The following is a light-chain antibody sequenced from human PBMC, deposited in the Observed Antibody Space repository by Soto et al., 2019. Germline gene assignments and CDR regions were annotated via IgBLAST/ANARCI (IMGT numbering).Light chain of an antibody. CDR3: QTWGTGFQV. CDR1: SGHSSYA. J-gene: IGLJ2*01. V-gene: IGLV4-69*01. Sequence: QAVVTQSPSAFACLGASVKLTCTLSSGHSSYAIAWHQKQPGKGPRYLMDLNNDGSHTKGDGIPDRFSGSSSGAERYLIISSLQSEDEADYYCQTWGTGFQVFGGGTKLTVL. CDR2: LNNDGSH.